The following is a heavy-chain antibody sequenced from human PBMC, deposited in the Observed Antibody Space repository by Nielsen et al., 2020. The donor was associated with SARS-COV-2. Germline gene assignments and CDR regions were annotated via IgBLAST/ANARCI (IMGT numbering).Heavy chain of an antibody. CDR1: GGSISSSSYY. D-gene: IGHD3-10*01. V-gene: IGHV4-39*01. CDR3: ASPGDGTMVRGADAFDI. CDR2: IYYSGST. Sequence: SETLSLTCTVSGGSISSSSYYWGWIRQPPGKGLEWIGSIYYSGSTYYNPSLKSRVTISVDTSKNQFSLKLSSVTAADTAVYYCASPGDGTMVRGADAFDIWGQGTMVTVSS. J-gene: IGHJ3*02.